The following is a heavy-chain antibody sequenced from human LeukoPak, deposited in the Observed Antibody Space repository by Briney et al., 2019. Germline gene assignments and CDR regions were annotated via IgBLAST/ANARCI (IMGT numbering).Heavy chain of an antibody. CDR2: LSYDGSIK. CDR1: GFIFSSSG. J-gene: IGHJ4*02. CDR3: ARGPGEHASDRSDYFYFDY. D-gene: IGHD3-22*01. V-gene: IGHV3-30*03. Sequence: GTSLRLSCAASGFIFSSSGMHWIRQAPGKGLEWVAVLSYDGSIKSYADSVKGRFTISRDNSKNTLFLQMNSLRAEDTAVYYCARGPGEHASDRSDYFYFDYWGQGTLVSVSS.